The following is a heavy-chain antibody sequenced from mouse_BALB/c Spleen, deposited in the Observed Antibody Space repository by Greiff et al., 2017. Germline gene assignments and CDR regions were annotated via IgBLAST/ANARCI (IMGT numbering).Heavy chain of an antibody. CDR1: GFTFSSYA. Sequence: EVKLQESGGGLVKPGGSLKLSCAASGFTFSSYAMAWVRQTPEKRLEWVATISSGGSYTYYPDSVKGRFTISRDNAKNTLYLQMSSLRSEDTAMYYCARRGRYDWDAMDYWGQGTSVTVSS. V-gene: IGHV5-9-3*01. CDR3: ARRGRYDWDAMDY. D-gene: IGHD2-14*01. J-gene: IGHJ4*01. CDR2: ISSGGSYT.